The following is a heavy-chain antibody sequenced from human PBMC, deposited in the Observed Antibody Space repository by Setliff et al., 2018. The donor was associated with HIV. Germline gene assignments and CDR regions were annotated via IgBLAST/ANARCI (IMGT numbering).Heavy chain of an antibody. J-gene: IGHJ6*03. CDR3: ARGFGSSWGGNYYYYYMDV. V-gene: IGHV1-18*01. D-gene: IGHD6-13*01. CDR1: GYTFTSYG. CDR2: ISAYNGNT. Sequence: GASVKVSCKASGYTFTSYGISWVRQAPGQGLEWMGWISAYNGNTNYAQKLQGRVTMTTDTSTNTAYMELRSLRSDDTAVYYCARGFGSSWGGNYYYYYMDVWGKGTTVTVSS.